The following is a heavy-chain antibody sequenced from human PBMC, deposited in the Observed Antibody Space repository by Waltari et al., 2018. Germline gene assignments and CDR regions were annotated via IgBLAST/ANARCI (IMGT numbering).Heavy chain of an antibody. V-gene: IGHV3-48*01. D-gene: IGHD5-18*01. CDR2: ISSSGNTI. CDR1: GFTLSSYS. J-gene: IGHJ4*02. Sequence: EVQLVESGGGLVQPGGSLRLSCAASGFTLSSYSMNWVRQAPGKGLGWVSYISSSGNTIDYADSVKGRFTISRDNAKNSLYLQINSLRAEDTAVYYCARGRGYSYGYTDYWGQGTLVTVSS. CDR3: ARGRGYSYGYTDY.